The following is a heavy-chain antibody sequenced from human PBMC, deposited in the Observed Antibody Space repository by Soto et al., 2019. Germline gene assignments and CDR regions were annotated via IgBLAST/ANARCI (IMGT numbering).Heavy chain of an antibody. CDR3: VRELGLDY. CDR1: GFTLSNYW. Sequence: GGSLRLSCAASGFTLSNYWMTWVRQAPGKGLEWVANINKDGSQKNYVDSVKGRFTIARDNGQNSLSLQINSLRVEDTAVYYCVRELGLDYWGQGAFVTVS. V-gene: IGHV3-7*03. D-gene: IGHD7-27*01. J-gene: IGHJ4*02. CDR2: INKDGSQK.